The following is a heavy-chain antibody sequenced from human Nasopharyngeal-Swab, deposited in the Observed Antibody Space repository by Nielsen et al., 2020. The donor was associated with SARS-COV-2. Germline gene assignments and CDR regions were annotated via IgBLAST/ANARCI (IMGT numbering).Heavy chain of an antibody. CDR1: GFIFSSYD. J-gene: IGHJ4*02. Sequence: GGSLRLSCAASGFIFSSYDMHWVRQATGKGLEWVSAIGTAGDTYYPGSVKGRFTISRENAKNSLYLQMNSLRAGDTAVYYCARGPVDTAMARGLFDYWGQGTLVTVSS. CDR2: IGTAGDT. CDR3: ARGPVDTAMARGLFDY. V-gene: IGHV3-13*01. D-gene: IGHD5-18*01.